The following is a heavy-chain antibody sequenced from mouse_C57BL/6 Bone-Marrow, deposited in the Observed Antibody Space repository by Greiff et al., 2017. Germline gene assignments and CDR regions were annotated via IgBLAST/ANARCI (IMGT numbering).Heavy chain of an antibody. J-gene: IGHJ2*01. CDR3: ARSHDGYAGFD. D-gene: IGHD2-2*01. Sequence: FQLQQSGAELVRPGTSVKVSCKASGYAFTNYLIEWVKQRPGQGLEWIGVINPGSGGTNYNEKFKGKATLTADKSSSTAYMQLSSLTSEDSAVYFCARSHDGYAGFDWGQGTTLTVSS. V-gene: IGHV1-54*01. CDR2: INPGSGGT. CDR1: GYAFTNYL.